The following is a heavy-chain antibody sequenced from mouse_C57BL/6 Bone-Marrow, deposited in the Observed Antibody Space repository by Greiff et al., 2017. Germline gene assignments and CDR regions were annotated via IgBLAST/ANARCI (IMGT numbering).Heavy chain of an antibody. V-gene: IGHV10-1*01. CDR3: VRHGAVVAFDY. Sequence: EVKVVESGGGLVQPKGSLKLSCAASGFSFNTYAMNWVRQAPGKGLEWVARIRSKSNNYATYYADSVKDRFTISRDDSESMLYLQMNNLKTEDTAMYYCVRHGAVVAFDYWGQGTTLTVSS. CDR2: IRSKSNNYAT. CDR1: GFSFNTYA. J-gene: IGHJ2*01. D-gene: IGHD1-1*01.